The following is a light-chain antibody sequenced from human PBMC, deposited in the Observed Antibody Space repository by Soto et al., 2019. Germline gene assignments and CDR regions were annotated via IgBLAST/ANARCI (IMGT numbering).Light chain of an antibody. CDR2: AAS. CDR1: QSISNY. Sequence: DIQMTQSPSSLSASVGERVTITCGASQSISNYLNWYQQKPGKAPRLLIYAASSMQSGVPSRFSGSGSETDFTLTISSLQPDDSATYYCQQSFSPLWTFGQGTKVEV. V-gene: IGKV1-39*01. J-gene: IGKJ1*01. CDR3: QQSFSPLWT.